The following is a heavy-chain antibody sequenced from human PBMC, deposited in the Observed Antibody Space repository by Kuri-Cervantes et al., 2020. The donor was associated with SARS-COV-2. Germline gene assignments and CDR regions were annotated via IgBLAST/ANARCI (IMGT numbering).Heavy chain of an antibody. CDR3: ARNEWELSSGYYFDY. V-gene: IGHV3-48*03. D-gene: IGHD1-26*01. J-gene: IGHJ4*02. CDR1: GFTFSSYE. Sequence: GGSLRPSFAASGFTFSSYEMNWVRQAPGKGLEWVSYISSSGSTIYYADSVKGRFTISRDNAKNSLYLQMNSLRAEDTAVYYCARNEWELSSGYYFDYWGQGTLVTVSS. CDR2: ISSSGSTI.